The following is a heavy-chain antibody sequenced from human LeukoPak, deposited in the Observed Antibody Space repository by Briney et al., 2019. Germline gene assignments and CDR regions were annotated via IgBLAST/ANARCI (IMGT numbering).Heavy chain of an antibody. CDR2: ISSSSSYI. D-gene: IGHD3-22*01. CDR1: GFTFSDYY. Sequence: GGSLRLSCAASGFTFSDYYMSWIRQAPGKGLEWVSAISSSSSYIYYADSVKGRFTISRDNAKNSLYLQMNSLRAEDTAVYYCARDPYYYDSSGYYPYWGQGTLVTVSS. J-gene: IGHJ4*02. V-gene: IGHV3-11*06. CDR3: ARDPYYYDSSGYYPY.